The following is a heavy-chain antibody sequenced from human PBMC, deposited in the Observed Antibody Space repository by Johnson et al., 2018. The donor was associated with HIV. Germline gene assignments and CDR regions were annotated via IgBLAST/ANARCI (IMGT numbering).Heavy chain of an antibody. Sequence: QVQLVESGGGLVQPGGSLRLSCAASGFTFSSYAMHWVRQAPGKGLEWVAVISYDGSNKYSADSVKGRFTISRDNAKNPLYLQMNSLRAEDTAVYYCAREIIAAADDIWGQGTMVTVSS. J-gene: IGHJ3*02. V-gene: IGHV3-30-3*01. CDR1: GFTFSSYA. CDR3: AREIIAAADDI. D-gene: IGHD6-13*01. CDR2: ISYDGSNK.